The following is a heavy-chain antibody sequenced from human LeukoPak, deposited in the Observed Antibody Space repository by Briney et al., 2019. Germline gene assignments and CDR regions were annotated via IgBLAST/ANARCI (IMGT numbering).Heavy chain of an antibody. J-gene: IGHJ3*02. V-gene: IGHV4-59*01. D-gene: IGHD3-10*01. CDR2: IYYSGST. CDR3: ARGGARGSSAFDI. Sequence: WETLSLTCTLSGDSISVFYWSWIRQPPGKGLEWIGYIYYSGSTNYNPSLKSRVTILIETSKNQFSLKLRSVTAADTAVYYCARGGARGSSAFDIWGQGTMVTVSS. CDR1: GDSISVFY.